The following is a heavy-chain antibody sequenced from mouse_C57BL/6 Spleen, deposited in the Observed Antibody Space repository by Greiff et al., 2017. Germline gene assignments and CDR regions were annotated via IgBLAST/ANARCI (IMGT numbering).Heavy chain of an antibody. Sequence: VQLQQSGAELVRPGSSVKMSCKTSGYTFKSYGINWVKQRPGQGLEWIGYIYIGNGSTEYNEKFKGKATLTSDTSSSTAYMQLSSLTSEDSAIYFCASSKLGRSAMDYWGQGTSVTVSS. D-gene: IGHD4-1*01. V-gene: IGHV1-58*01. CDR1: GYTFKSYG. CDR2: IYIGNGST. CDR3: ASSKLGRSAMDY. J-gene: IGHJ4*01.